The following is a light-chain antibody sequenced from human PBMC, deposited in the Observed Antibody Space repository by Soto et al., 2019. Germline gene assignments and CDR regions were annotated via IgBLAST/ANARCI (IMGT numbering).Light chain of an antibody. CDR3: QQYGSSPST. CDR2: GAS. V-gene: IGKV3-20*01. CDR1: QSVSSSY. Sequence: EIVLTQSPGTLSLSPGERATLSCRASQSVSSSYLAWYQQKPGHAPMLLIYGASSRATGIPDRFSGSGSGTDFTLTISRLEPEDFAVYYCQQYGSSPSTFGGGTKVEIK. J-gene: IGKJ4*01.